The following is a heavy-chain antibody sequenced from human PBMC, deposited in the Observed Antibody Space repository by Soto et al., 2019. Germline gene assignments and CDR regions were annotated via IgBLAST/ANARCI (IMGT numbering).Heavy chain of an antibody. CDR1: GFTFSSYS. CDR2: ISSSSSYI. CDR3: AKGAEGLPTYFDY. D-gene: IGHD5-12*01. J-gene: IGHJ4*02. Sequence: EVQLVESGGGLVKPGGSLRLSCAASGFTFSSYSMNWVRQAPGKGLEWVSSISSSSSYIYYADSVKGRFTISRDNAKNSLYLQMNSLRAEDTAVYYCAKGAEGLPTYFDYWGQGTLVTVSS. V-gene: IGHV3-21*01.